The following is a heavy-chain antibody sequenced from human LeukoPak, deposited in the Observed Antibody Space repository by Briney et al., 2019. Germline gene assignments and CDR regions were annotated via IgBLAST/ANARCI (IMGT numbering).Heavy chain of an antibody. CDR1: GFTFSRYA. V-gene: IGHV3-23*01. Sequence: GGSLRLSCAASGFTFSRYAMSWVRQAPGKGLEWVSAISGSGGSTYYAGSVKGRFTISRDKSKNTLYLQMRSLRAEDTAVYYCAKDGTVTGPGWFDPWGQGTLVTVSS. CDR2: ISGSGGST. J-gene: IGHJ5*02. D-gene: IGHD2-21*02. CDR3: AKDGTVTGPGWFDP.